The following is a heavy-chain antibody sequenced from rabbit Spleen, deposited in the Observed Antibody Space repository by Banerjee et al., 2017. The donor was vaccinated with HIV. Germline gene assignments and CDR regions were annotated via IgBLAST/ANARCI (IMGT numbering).Heavy chain of an antibody. J-gene: IGHJ6*01. CDR2: IDAGSSGST. V-gene: IGHV1S40*01. D-gene: IGHD1-1*01. Sequence: QSLEESGGDLVKPEGSLTLTCTASGFPFSSSYWMCWVRQAPGKGLEWIACIDAGSSGSTYYATWAKGRFTCSKTSSTTVTLQMTRLTAADTATYFCARDTSSSFSSYGMDLWGPGTLVTVS. CDR3: ARDTSSSFSSYGMDL. CDR1: GFPFSSSYW.